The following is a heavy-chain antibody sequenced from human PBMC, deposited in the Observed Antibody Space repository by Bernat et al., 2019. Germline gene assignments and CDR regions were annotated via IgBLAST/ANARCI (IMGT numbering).Heavy chain of an antibody. CDR3: ARDSHYYNSGNGIDV. CDR2: IYVGGDT. Sequence: EVQLVESGGGLIQPGGTLRLSCAASGFTVSNNYMSWVRQAPGRGLEWVSFIYVGGDTYYADSVKGRFTISRDNSKNTLYLQMNSLRVEDTAVYYCARDSHYYNSGNGIDVWGQGTTVTVSS. D-gene: IGHD3-10*01. CDR1: GFTVSNNY. V-gene: IGHV3-53*01. J-gene: IGHJ6*02.